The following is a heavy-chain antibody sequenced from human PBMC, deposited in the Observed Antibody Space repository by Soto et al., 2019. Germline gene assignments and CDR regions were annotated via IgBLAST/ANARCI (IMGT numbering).Heavy chain of an antibody. V-gene: IGHV3-23*01. CDR3: AKGQEVAYYYYGMDV. D-gene: IGHD5-12*01. CDR2: ISGSGGST. J-gene: IGHJ6*02. CDR1: GFTFSSYD. Sequence: GGSLRLSCAASGFTFSSYDMSWVRQAPGKGLEWVSAISGSGGSTYYADSVKGRFTISRDNSKNTLYLQMNSLRAEDTAVYFCAKGQEVAYYYYGMDVWGQGTTVTVSS.